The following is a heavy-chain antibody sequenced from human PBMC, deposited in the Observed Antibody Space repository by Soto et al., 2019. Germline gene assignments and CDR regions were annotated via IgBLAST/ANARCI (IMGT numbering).Heavy chain of an antibody. J-gene: IGHJ6*04. Sequence: SETLSLTCAVYGGSFSGYYWSWIRQPPGKGLEWIGEINHSGSTNYNPSLKSRVTISVDTSKNQFSLKLSSVTAADTAVYYCARGRRIAARPLDVWGKGTTVTVSS. D-gene: IGHD6-6*01. V-gene: IGHV4-34*01. CDR1: GGSFSGYY. CDR2: INHSGST. CDR3: ARGRRIAARPLDV.